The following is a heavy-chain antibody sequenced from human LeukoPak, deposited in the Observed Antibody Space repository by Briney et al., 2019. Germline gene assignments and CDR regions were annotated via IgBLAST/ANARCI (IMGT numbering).Heavy chain of an antibody. CDR1: GGSISTSNYY. CDR3: ARESHCSGGSCRLNYYYYYYMDV. J-gene: IGHJ6*03. CDR2: IFYSGST. V-gene: IGHV4-39*07. Sequence: PSETLSLTCTVSGGSISTSNYYWGWLRQPPGKGLEWIGNIFYSGSTYYSPSLRSRVTISLDTSRNQFSLKLSSVTAADTAVYYCARESHCSGGSCRLNYYYYYYMDVWGKGTTVTVSS. D-gene: IGHD2-15*01.